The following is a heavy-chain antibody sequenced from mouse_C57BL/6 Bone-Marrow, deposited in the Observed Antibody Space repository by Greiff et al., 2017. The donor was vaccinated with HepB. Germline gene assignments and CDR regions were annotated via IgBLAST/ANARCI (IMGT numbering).Heavy chain of an antibody. D-gene: IGHD1-1*01. V-gene: IGHV1-5*01. CDR3: TRKRSFYYTRDWFAY. CDR1: GYTFTSYW. CDR2: IYPGNSDT. J-gene: IGHJ3*01. Sequence: VHVKQSGTVLARPGASVKMSCKTSGYTFTSYWMHWVKQRPGQGLEWIGAIYPGNSDTSYNQKFKGKAKLTAVTSASTAYMELSSLTNEDSAVYYCTRKRSFYYTRDWFAYWGQGTLVTVSA.